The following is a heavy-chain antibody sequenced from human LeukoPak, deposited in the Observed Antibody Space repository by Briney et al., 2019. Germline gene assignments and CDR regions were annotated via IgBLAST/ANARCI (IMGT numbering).Heavy chain of an antibody. V-gene: IGHV3-23*01. Sequence: GGSLRLSCAASGFTFSSYAMSWVRQAPGKGLEWVSAISGSGGSTYYADSVKGRFTISRDNSKNTLYLQMNSLRAEDTAVYYCAKESIMITFGGVFFDYWGQGTLVTVSS. CDR1: GFTFSSYA. CDR3: AKESIMITFGGVFFDY. CDR2: ISGSGGST. D-gene: IGHD3-16*01. J-gene: IGHJ4*02.